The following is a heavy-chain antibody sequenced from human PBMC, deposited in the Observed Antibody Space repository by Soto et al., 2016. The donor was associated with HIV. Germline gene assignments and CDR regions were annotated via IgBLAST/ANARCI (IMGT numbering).Heavy chain of an antibody. D-gene: IGHD3-10*01. V-gene: IGHV4-34*02. Sequence: QVQLQQWGAGLLKPSETLSLTCAVYGASFTGDYWSWIRQPPGKGLTWIGEINHRGSTKYSPSLKSRVTMSLDTSKNQYSLKLNSVTAADTAVYYCARGVGLQGVFPDYWGQGTLVTVSS. CDR3: ARGVGLQGVFPDY. CDR2: INHRGST. CDR1: GASFTGDY. J-gene: IGHJ4*01.